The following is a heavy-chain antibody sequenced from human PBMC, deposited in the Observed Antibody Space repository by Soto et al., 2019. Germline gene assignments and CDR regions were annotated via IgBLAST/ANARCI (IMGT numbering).Heavy chain of an antibody. CDR1: VFSLTTTGVG. J-gene: IGHJ5*02. Sequence: QITLRESGPSLEKPTETLTLTCTLSVFSLTTTGVGVGWIRQPPGKALEWLAVVFWDDGERYSPSLKSRVTIAKDTSKNQVVLTMTNMDPVDTATYYCTQIYGSGSWGWYFHAWGQGTLVTVSS. V-gene: IGHV2-5*02. D-gene: IGHD1-26*01. CDR2: VFWDDGE. CDR3: TQIYGSGSWGWYFHA.